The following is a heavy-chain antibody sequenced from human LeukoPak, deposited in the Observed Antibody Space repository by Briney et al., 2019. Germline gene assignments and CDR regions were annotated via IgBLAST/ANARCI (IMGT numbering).Heavy chain of an antibody. V-gene: IGHV4-59*01. CDR1: GASISSYY. J-gene: IGHJ3*02. CDR2: IYYSGST. CDR3: AREGARWEPSFSAFDI. D-gene: IGHD1-26*01. Sequence: SETLSLTCTVSGASISSYYWSWIRQPPGKGLEWIGYIYYSGSTSYNPSLKSRVTISVDTSKNQFSLKLSSVTAADTAVYYCAREGARWEPSFSAFDIWGQGTMVTVSS.